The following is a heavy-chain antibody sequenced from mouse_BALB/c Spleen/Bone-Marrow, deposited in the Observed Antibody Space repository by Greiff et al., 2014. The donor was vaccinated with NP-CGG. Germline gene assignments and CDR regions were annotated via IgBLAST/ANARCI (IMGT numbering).Heavy chain of an antibody. CDR2: INPTRGYT. J-gene: IGHJ2*01. CDR1: GYTFTSNT. Sequence: QVQLQQSAGELARAGASVKMPCKASGYTFTSNTIQWVKQRPGQGLEWIGYINPTRGYTDYNQKFKDKTTLTADKSSSTAYMQLSSLTSEDSAVYYCAREATYYAYFDYWGQGTILTVSS. D-gene: IGHD1-1*01. V-gene: IGHV1-4*02. CDR3: AREATYYAYFDY.